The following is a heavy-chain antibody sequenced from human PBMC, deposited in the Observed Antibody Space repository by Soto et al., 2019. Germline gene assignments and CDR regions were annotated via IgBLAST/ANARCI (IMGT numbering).Heavy chain of an antibody. CDR1: GGTFSSYT. V-gene: IGHV1-69*02. D-gene: IGHD2-21*01. Sequence: QVQLVQSGAEVKKPGSSVKVSCKASGGTFSSYTISWVRQAPGQGLEWMGRIIPILGIANYAQKFQCRVTITADKSTSTAYMELSILRSEDTAVYYCARAPSAGDSAGYWGQGTLGPVSS. J-gene: IGHJ4*02. CDR2: IIPILGIA. CDR3: ARAPSAGDSAGY.